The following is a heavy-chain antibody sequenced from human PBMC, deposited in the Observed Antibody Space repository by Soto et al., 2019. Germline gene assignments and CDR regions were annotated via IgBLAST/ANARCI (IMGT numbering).Heavy chain of an antibody. CDR3: ARDLGEERGAYGY. J-gene: IGHJ4*02. D-gene: IGHD3-16*01. Sequence: EVQLVESGGGLIQPGGSLRLSCAASGFTVSSNYMSWVRQAPGKGLEWGSVIYSGGSTYYADSVKGRFTISRDNSKNTLCLQMNSLRAEDTAVYYCARDLGEERGAYGYWGQGTLVTVSS. V-gene: IGHV3-53*01. CDR1: GFTVSSNY. CDR2: IYSGGST.